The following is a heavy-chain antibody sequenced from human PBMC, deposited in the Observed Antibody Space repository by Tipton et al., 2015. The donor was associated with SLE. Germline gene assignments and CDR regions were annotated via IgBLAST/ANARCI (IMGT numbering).Heavy chain of an antibody. CDR2: IYHTGTT. CDR3: ARTLGAIAHTVYDAFDI. D-gene: IGHD1-26*01. V-gene: IGHV4-38-2*01. CDR1: GTSISSGYY. Sequence: TLSLTCAVSGTSISSGYYWAWIRQPPGKELEWLGYIYHTGTTFYNPSLKSRVIISVDTSKNQFSLKLSSMTVADTAVYYCARTLGAIAHTVYDAFDIWGQGKMVTVSS. J-gene: IGHJ3*02.